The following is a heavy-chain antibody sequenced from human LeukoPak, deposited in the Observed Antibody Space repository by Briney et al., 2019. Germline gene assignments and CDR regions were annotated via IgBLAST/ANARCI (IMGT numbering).Heavy chain of an antibody. V-gene: IGHV3-11*04. Sequence: GGSLRLSCAASGFTFSDYYMSWIRQAPGKGLEWVSYISSSGSTIYYADSVKGRFTISRDNAKNSLYLQMNSLRAEDTAVYYCANIPYYGSGSTYYYYYMDVWGKGTTVTVSS. CDR1: GFTFSDYY. J-gene: IGHJ6*03. CDR3: ANIPYYGSGSTYYYYYMDV. D-gene: IGHD3-10*01. CDR2: ISSSGSTI.